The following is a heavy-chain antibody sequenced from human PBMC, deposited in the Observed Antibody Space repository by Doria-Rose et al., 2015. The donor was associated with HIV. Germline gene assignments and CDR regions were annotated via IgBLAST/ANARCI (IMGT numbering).Heavy chain of an antibody. J-gene: IGHJ4*02. CDR1: GVSLSSPGMG. CDR2: IFSDDER. Sequence: QVQLVQSGPVLVKPTETLTLTCTVSGVSLSSPGMGVSWIRQPPRKALEWLAKIFSDDERSYKTSLKSRLTISRGTSKSQVVLTMTDMDPVDTATYYCARIKSSRWYHKYYFDFWGQGTLVIVSA. V-gene: IGHV2-26*01. D-gene: IGHD6-13*01. CDR3: ARIKSSRWYHKYYFDF.